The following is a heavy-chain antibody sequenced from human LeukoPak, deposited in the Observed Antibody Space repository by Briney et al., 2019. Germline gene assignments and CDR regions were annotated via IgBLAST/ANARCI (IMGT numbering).Heavy chain of an antibody. V-gene: IGHV3-74*01. J-gene: IGHJ5*02. D-gene: IGHD6-6*01. CDR3: TRYSSTYNWFDP. CDR1: GFTFSSYW. Sequence: PGGSLRLSCAASGFTFSSYWMHWVRQAPGKGLVWVSRINSDGSSTSYADSVKGRFTISRDNAKNTLYLQMNSLRAEDTAVYYCTRYSSTYNWFDPWGQGTLVTVSS. CDR2: INSDGSST.